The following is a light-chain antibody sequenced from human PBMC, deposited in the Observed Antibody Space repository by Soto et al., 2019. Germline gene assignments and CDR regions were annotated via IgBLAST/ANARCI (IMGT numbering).Light chain of an antibody. Sequence: APTQPPSASGSPGQSVTISCTGTSSDVGGYNYVSWYQQHPGKAPKLMIYEVSKRPSGVPDRFSGSKSGNTASLTVSGLQAEDEADYYCSSYAGSNNLRVFGTGTKVT. CDR1: SSDVGGYNY. CDR3: SSYAGSNNLRV. J-gene: IGLJ1*01. V-gene: IGLV2-8*01. CDR2: EVS.